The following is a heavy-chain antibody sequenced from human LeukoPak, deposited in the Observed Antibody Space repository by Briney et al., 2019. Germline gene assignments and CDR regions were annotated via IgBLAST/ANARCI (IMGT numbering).Heavy chain of an antibody. J-gene: IGHJ4*02. V-gene: IGHV3-7*01. CDR1: GFTFSDHW. CDR3: ARDKGYGSDY. Sequence: GSLRLSCEASGFTFSDHWMNWVRQAPGMGLEWVACVKQDGSQKYYVDSVKGRFTISRDNAKNSLYLQMSSLRAEDMAMYYCARDKGYGSDYWGPGVQVTVSS. D-gene: IGHD3-10*01. CDR2: VKQDGSQK.